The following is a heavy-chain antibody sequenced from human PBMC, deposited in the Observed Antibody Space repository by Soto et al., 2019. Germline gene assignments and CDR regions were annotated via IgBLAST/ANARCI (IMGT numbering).Heavy chain of an antibody. J-gene: IGHJ4*02. CDR1: GFSLTTSGVG. CDR3: AHRVLRTVFGLVTTTAIYFDF. CDR2: IYWDDDK. D-gene: IGHD3-3*01. V-gene: IGHV2-5*02. Sequence: QITLNESGPTLVKPTQTLTLTCTFSGFSLTTSGVGVGWIRQSPGKAPEWLALIYWDDDKRYSPSLKSRLTITKDTSQKQVVLTMANLDPADTATYYCAHRVLRTVFGLVTTTAIYFDFWGQGTPVAVSS.